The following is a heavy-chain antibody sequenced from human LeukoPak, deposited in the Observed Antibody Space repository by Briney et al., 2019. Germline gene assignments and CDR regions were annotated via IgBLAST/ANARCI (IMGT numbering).Heavy chain of an antibody. V-gene: IGHV1-2*02. D-gene: IGHD5-24*01. CDR3: ASGRWLQLQSPFDY. CDR2: INSNSGGT. J-gene: IGHJ4*02. Sequence: ASVKVSCKASGYTFTCYCMHWVRQAPGQGLEWMGWINSNSGGTNYAQKFQGRVAMTRDTSISTAYMELSRLKSDDTAVYYCASGRWLQLQSPFDYWGQGTLVTVSS. CDR1: GYTFTCYC.